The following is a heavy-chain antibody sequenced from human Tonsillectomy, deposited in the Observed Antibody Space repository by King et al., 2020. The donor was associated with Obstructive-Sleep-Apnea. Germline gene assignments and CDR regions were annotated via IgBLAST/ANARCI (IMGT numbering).Heavy chain of an antibody. CDR2: IFPGDSET. Sequence: QLVQSGAEVKKAGESLKISCQASGYTFTNYWIGWVRQMPGKGLEWVGIIFPGDSETRYSPSFEGQVTISADKSVNTAYLQWSSLKASDTAMYYCARHGRWPTSFHVFDIWGQGTMVTV. CDR1: GYTFTNYW. J-gene: IGHJ3*02. V-gene: IGHV5-51*01. CDR3: ARHGRWPTSFHVFDI. D-gene: IGHD5-24*01.